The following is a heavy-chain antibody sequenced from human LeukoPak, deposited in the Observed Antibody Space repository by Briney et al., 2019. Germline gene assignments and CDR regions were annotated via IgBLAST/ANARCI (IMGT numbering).Heavy chain of an antibody. J-gene: IGHJ5*02. CDR2: VFYSGST. D-gene: IGHD2-21*02. Sequence: SETLSLTCTVSGGSISSYYWSWIRQPPGKGLEWIGYVFYSGSTNYSPSLKSRVTISVDTSKNQFSLKVNSVTAADTAVYYCARSPSGDWYNWFDPWGQGTLVTVSS. CDR3: ARSPSGDWYNWFDP. V-gene: IGHV4-59*08. CDR1: GGSISSYY.